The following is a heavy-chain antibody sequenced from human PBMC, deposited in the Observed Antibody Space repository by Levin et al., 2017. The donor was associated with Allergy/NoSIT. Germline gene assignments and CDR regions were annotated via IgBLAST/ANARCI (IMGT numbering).Heavy chain of an antibody. Sequence: GESLKISCAASGFTFTSYGMSWVRQAPGKGLEWVSTIGGSGSSKYHTDPVKGRFAISRDNSKNTLYLQMNSLRGDDTAVYYCAKHYGSGTYSFDYWGQGTLVTVSS. CDR3: AKHYGSGTYSFDY. V-gene: IGHV3-23*01. D-gene: IGHD3-10*01. J-gene: IGHJ4*02. CDR1: GFTFTSYG. CDR2: IGGSGSSK.